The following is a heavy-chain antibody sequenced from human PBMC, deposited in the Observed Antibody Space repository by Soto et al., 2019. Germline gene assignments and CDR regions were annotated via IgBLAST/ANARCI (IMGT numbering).Heavy chain of an antibody. CDR1: GGTFSSYA. D-gene: IGHD1-1*01. CDR3: AEGQLERRPPYYYYYGMDV. V-gene: IGHV1-69*12. CDR2: IIPIFGTA. J-gene: IGHJ6*02. Sequence: QVQLVQSGAEVKKPGSSVKVSCKASGGTFSSYAISWVRQAPGQGLEWMGGIIPIFGTANYAQKFQGRVTITADESTSTAYMELSSLRSEDTAVYYWAEGQLERRPPYYYYYGMDVWGQGTTVTVSS.